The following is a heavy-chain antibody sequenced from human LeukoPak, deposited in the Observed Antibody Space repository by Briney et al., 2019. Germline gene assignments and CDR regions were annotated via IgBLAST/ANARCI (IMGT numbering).Heavy chain of an antibody. CDR2: IKQDGSEK. J-gene: IGHJ3*02. V-gene: IGHV3-7*01. Sequence: GSLRLSCAASGFTFSSYWMSWVRQAPGKGLEWVANIKQDGSEKYYVDSVKGRFTISRDNAKNSLYLQMNSLRAEDTAVYYCAREILALRFLEWLDSYDAFDIWGQGTMVAVSS. CDR1: GFTFSSYW. CDR3: AREILALRFLEWLDSYDAFDI. D-gene: IGHD3-3*01.